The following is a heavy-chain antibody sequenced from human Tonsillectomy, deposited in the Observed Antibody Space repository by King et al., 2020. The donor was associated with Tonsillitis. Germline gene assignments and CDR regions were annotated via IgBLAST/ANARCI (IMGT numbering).Heavy chain of an antibody. CDR2: INHSGST. D-gene: IGHD1-26*01. CDR1: GGSFSGYY. CDR3: GRFSFGSSGTYYNYNYGMDV. V-gene: IGHV4-34*01. J-gene: IGHJ6*02. Sequence: VQLQQWGAGLLKPSETLSLTCGVYGGSFSGYYWSWIRQPPGKGLEWIGEINHSGSTKYKPSLKSRVTVSVDTSKNQFSLKLSSVAAADTAAYYCGRFSFGSSGTYYNYNYGMDVWGQGTTVTVSS.